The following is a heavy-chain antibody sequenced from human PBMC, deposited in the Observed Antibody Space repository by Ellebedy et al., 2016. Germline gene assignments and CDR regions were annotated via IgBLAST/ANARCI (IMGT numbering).Heavy chain of an antibody. V-gene: IGHV1-18*01. Sequence: ASVKVSXXASGGTFSSYAISWVRQAPGQGLEWMGWISAYNGNTNYAQKLQGRVTMTTDTSTSTAYMELSRLRSDDTAVYYCARDQSASGSYFYYYYYMDVWGKGTTVTVSS. CDR3: ARDQSASGSYFYYYYYMDV. J-gene: IGHJ6*03. CDR1: GGTFSSYA. CDR2: ISAYNGNT. D-gene: IGHD1-26*01.